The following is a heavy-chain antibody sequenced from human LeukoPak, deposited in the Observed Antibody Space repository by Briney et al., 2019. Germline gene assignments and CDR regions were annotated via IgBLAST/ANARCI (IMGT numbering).Heavy chain of an antibody. J-gene: IGHJ5*02. Sequence: PSETLSLTCAVSGGSISSGGYSWSWIRQPPGEGLEWIGYIYYSGSTNYNPSLKSRVTISVDTSKNQFSLKLSSVTAADTAVYYCARAPWQYWFDPWGQGTLVTVSS. D-gene: IGHD5-24*01. CDR1: GGSISSGGYS. CDR3: ARAPWQYWFDP. CDR2: IYYSGST. V-gene: IGHV4-61*08.